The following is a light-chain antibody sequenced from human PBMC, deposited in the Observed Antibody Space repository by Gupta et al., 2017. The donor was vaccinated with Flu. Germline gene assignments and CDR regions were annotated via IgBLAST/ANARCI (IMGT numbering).Light chain of an antibody. CDR3: QQYGDVLAT. Sequence: DIQMTQSPSSLSASVGDRVTITCQASDDISQYINWYQQKPGKAPKLLIYEVSHLETGVPSRFSGSGYGTDFSFTISSLQPEDVATYYCQQYGDVLATFGGGTNVEI. CDR1: DDISQY. V-gene: IGKV1-33*01. CDR2: EVS. J-gene: IGKJ4*01.